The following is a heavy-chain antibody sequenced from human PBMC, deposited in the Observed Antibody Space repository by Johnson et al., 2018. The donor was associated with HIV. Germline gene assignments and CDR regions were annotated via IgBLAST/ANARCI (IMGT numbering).Heavy chain of an antibody. CDR3: AKDIGYYVPGHAFDI. Sequence: VESGRSLRLSCAASGFTFDDYAMHWVRQAPGKGLEWVSGISWNSGSIGYADSVKGRFTISRDNAKNSLYLQINSLRAEDTALYYCAKDIGYYVPGHAFDIWGQGTMVTVSS. CDR1: GFTFDDYA. CDR2: ISWNSGSI. D-gene: IGHD3-16*01. V-gene: IGHV3-9*01. J-gene: IGHJ3*02.